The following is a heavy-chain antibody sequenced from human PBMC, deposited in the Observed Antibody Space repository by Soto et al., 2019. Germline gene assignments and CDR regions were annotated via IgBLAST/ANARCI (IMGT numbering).Heavy chain of an antibody. CDR1: GGTFSNYA. CDR3: ARSRYYYDSSGYYDPFDI. CDR2: IIPIFGTA. Sequence: QVQLVQSGAEVKKPGSSVKVSCKASGGTFSNYAISWVRQAPGQGLEWMGGIIPIFGTANYAQKFQGRVTITADESTSTAYMELSSLRSEDTAVYYCARSRYYYDSSGYYDPFDIWGQGTMVTVSS. D-gene: IGHD3-22*01. V-gene: IGHV1-69*01. J-gene: IGHJ3*02.